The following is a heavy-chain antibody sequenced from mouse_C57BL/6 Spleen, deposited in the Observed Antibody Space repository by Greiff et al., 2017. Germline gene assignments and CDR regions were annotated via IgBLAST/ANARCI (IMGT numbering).Heavy chain of an antibody. CDR2: ISSGSSTI. D-gene: IGHD2-4*01. CDR1: GFTFSDYG. V-gene: IGHV5-17*01. J-gene: IGHJ4*01. Sequence: EVNVVESGGGLVKPGGSLKLSCAASGFTFSDYGMHWVRQAPEKGLEWVAYISSGSSTIYYADTVKGRFTISRDNAKNTLFLQMTSLRSEDTAMYYCARPYDYDYDYYAMDYWGQGTSVTVSS. CDR3: ARPYDYDYDYYAMDY.